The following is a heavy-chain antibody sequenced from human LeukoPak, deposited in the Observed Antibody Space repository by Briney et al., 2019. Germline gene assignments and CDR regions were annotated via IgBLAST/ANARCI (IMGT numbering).Heavy chain of an antibody. CDR3: AGRGGLLWFGELFSWFDP. V-gene: IGHV4-39*01. CDR2: IYYSGST. D-gene: IGHD3-10*01. CDR1: GGSISSSSYY. J-gene: IGHJ5*02. Sequence: SETLSLTCTVSGGSISSSSYYWGWIRQPPGKGLEWIGSIYYSGSTYYNPSLKSRVTISVDTSKNQFSLKLSSVTAADTAVYYCAGRGGLLWFGELFSWFDPWGQGTLVTVSS.